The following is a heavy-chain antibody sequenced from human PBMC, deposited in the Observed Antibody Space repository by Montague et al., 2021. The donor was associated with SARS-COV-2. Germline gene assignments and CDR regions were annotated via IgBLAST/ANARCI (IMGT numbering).Heavy chain of an antibody. D-gene: IGHD3-3*01. CDR1: GGSFSAHS. J-gene: IGHJ4*02. CDR2: INHRGST. V-gene: IGHV4-34*01. Sequence: SETLSLTCAVYGGSFSAHSWSWIRQSPGKGLEWIGEINHRGSTTYMSSLKSRVTMSVDTSKNQFSLKMSSVTAADTAIYYCARGGLAGGNYDIWSFSYTSPLDYWGLGTPVTVSS. CDR3: ARGGLAGGNYDIWSFSYTSPLDY.